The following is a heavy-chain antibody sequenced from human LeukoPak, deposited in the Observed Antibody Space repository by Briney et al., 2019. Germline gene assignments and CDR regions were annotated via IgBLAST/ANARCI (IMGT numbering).Heavy chain of an antibody. CDR1: GYSFTSYW. D-gene: IGHD3-10*01. J-gene: IGHJ5*02. CDR2: IYPGDSDT. Sequence: GESLKISCKGSGYSFTSYWIGWVRQMPGKGLEWMGIIYPGDSDTRYSPSFQDQVTISADKSISTAYLQWSSLKASDTAMYYCARHRAIGVRGVPWVGPNWFDPWGQGTLVTVSS. CDR3: ARHRAIGVRGVPWVGPNWFDP. V-gene: IGHV5-51*01.